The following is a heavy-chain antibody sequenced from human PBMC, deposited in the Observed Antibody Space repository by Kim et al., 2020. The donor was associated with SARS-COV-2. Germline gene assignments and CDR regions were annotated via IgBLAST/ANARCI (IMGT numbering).Heavy chain of an antibody. V-gene: IGHV3-48*04. J-gene: IGHJ4*02. Sequence: GGSLRLSCAASGFTFSSYSMTFFLQAPGKGLEWVSYISSSSSTIYYADSVKGRFTISIDNAKNSLYLQMNSLRAEDTAGEYCARERERRYYWGEGRQVT. CDR1: GFTFSSYS. CDR2: ISSSSSTI. CDR3: ARERERRYY. D-gene: IGHD1-1*01.